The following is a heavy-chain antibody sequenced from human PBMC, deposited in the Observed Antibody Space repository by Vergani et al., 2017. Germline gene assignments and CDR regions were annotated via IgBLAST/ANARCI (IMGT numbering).Heavy chain of an antibody. J-gene: IGHJ4*02. CDR1: GYTFTSYG. V-gene: IGHV1-18*01. CDR2: ISAYNGNT. D-gene: IGHD3-10*01. Sequence: QVQLVQSGAEVKKPGASVKVSCKASGYTFTSYGISWVRQAPGQGLEWMGWISAYNGNTNYAQKRQGRVTMTTDTSTSTAYMELRSLRSDDTVVYYWARDDGGDGSGSGGFDYWGQGTLVTVSS. CDR3: ARDDGGDGSGSGGFDY.